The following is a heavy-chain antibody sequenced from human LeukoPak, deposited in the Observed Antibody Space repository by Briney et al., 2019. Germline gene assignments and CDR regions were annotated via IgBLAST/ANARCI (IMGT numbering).Heavy chain of an antibody. CDR2: FDPEDGET. CDR1: GYTLTELS. Sequence: ASVKVSCKVSGYTLTELSMHWVRQAPGKGLEWMGGFDPEDGETIYAQKFQGRVTMTEDTSTDTAYMELSSLRSEDTAVYYCATGVEMATICYYYYGMDVWGQGTTVTVSS. D-gene: IGHD5-24*01. CDR3: ATGVEMATICYYYYGMDV. V-gene: IGHV1-24*01. J-gene: IGHJ6*02.